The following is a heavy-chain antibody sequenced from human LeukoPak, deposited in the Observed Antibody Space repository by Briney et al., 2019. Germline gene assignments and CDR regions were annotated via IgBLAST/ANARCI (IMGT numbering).Heavy chain of an antibody. CDR2: IKQDGSEK. CDR1: GFTFSSDW. CDR3: AREAGSYGDYDMYYYYGMDV. J-gene: IGHJ6*04. D-gene: IGHD4-17*01. V-gene: IGHV3-7*03. Sequence: GGSLRLSCAASGFTFSSDWMSWVRQAPGKGLEWVANIKQDGSEKYYVDSVKGRFTISRDNAKNSLYLQMNSLRAEDTAVYYCAREAGSYGDYDMYYYYGMDVWGKGTTVTVSS.